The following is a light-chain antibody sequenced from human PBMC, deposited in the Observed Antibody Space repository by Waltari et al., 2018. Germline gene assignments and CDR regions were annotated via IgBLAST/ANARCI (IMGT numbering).Light chain of an antibody. V-gene: IGKV3-20*01. CDR3: QQYGASPT. Sequence: EIVLTQSPGTLSLSPGDGASLSCRASQNVHNNYLAWYQQRPGQGPRLLIYGASSRATGIPDRFSGSGSGTDFTLSISRLEPEDFAVYYCQQYGASPTFGGGTKVEMK. J-gene: IGKJ4*01. CDR2: GAS. CDR1: QNVHNNY.